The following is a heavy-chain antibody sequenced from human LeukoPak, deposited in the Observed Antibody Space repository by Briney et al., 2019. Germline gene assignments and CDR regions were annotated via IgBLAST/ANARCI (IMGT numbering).Heavy chain of an antibody. Sequence: GGSLRLSCAASGFTFSSYAMSWVRQAPGKGLKWVSTINDNGDGTYYADSVRGRFTISRDNSKNTLYLQMNSLRAEDTAVYYCARGLLGYFDYWGQGTLVTVSS. CDR3: ARGLLGYFDY. CDR1: GFTFSSYA. D-gene: IGHD1-26*01. J-gene: IGHJ4*02. V-gene: IGHV3-23*01. CDR2: INDNGDGT.